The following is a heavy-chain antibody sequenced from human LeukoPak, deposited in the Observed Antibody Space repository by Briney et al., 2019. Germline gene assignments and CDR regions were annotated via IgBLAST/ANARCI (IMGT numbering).Heavy chain of an antibody. J-gene: IGHJ5*02. Sequence: ASVKVSCKASGYTFTSYDINWVRQATGQGLEWMGWMNPNSGNTGHAQKFQGRVTMTRNTSISTAYMELSSLRSEDTAVYYCAREGIVLMVYAGGFDPWGQGTLVTVSS. CDR1: GYTFTSYD. CDR3: AREGIVLMVYAGGFDP. V-gene: IGHV1-8*01. CDR2: MNPNSGNT. D-gene: IGHD2-8*01.